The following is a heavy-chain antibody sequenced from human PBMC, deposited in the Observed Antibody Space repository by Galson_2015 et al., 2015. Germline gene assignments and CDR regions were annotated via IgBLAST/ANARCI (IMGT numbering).Heavy chain of an antibody. Sequence: PALVKPTQPLTLPCTFSGFSLSTRGMCVSWIRQPPGKALEWLARIDWDDDKYYSTSLKTRLTISKDTSKNQVVLTMTNMDPVDTATYYCARIPRGIAAAGTYYFDYWGQGTLVTVSS. J-gene: IGHJ4*02. D-gene: IGHD6-13*01. V-gene: IGHV2-70*11. CDR3: ARIPRGIAAAGTYYFDY. CDR2: IDWDDDK. CDR1: GFSLSTRGMC.